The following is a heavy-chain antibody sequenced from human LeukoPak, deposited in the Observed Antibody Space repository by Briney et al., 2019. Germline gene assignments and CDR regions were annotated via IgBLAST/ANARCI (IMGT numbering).Heavy chain of an antibody. CDR1: GFTFSSYS. CDR3: ATLNPGYDFWTGAILGYFDY. J-gene: IGHJ4*02. D-gene: IGHD3-3*01. Sequence: GGSLRLSCAASGFTFSSYSMNWVRQAPGKGLEWVSSISSSSSYIYYADSVKGRFTISRDNAKNSLYLQMNSLRAEDTAVYYCATLNPGYDFWTGAILGYFDYWGQGTLVTVSS. CDR2: ISSSSSYI. V-gene: IGHV3-21*01.